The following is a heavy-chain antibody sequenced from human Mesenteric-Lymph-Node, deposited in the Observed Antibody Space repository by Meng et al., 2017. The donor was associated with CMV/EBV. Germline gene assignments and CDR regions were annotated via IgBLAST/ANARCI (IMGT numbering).Heavy chain of an antibody. CDR2: ISYDGGNK. CDR1: GFTFSNYV. J-gene: IGHJ6*02. D-gene: IGHD2-2*01. V-gene: IGHV3-30-3*01. Sequence: GGSLRLSCAASGFTFSNYVMYWVRQTPGKGLECVAIISYDGGNKYYADSVKGRFTVSRDNFKNTLHLQMNSLRLEDTGVYYCARTKDQLIYTGGMDVWGQGTTVTVSS. CDR3: ARTKDQLIYTGGMDV.